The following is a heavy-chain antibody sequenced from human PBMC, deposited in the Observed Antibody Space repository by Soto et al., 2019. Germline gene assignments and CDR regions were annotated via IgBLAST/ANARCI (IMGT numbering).Heavy chain of an antibody. Sequence: EVQLVETGGGLMQPGGSLRLSCAASGFIVSTKHMGWVRQAPWKGLESVSILYTDDRTYYADSVKGRFTISRDNSKNTVSLQMNGLRDEDKAMYYCVGAAPGDWGQGTPVTVSS. CDR2: LYTDDRT. V-gene: IGHV3-53*05. D-gene: IGHD3-16*01. J-gene: IGHJ4*02. CDR3: VGAAPGD. CDR1: GFIVSTKH.